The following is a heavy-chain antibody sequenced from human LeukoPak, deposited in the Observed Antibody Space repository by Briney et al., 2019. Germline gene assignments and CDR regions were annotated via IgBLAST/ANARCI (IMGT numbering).Heavy chain of an antibody. V-gene: IGHV4-34*01. Sequence: PSETLSLTCAVYGGSFSVYYWSWIRQPPGKGLEWIGEINHSGSTNYNPSLKSRVTISVDTSKNQFSLKLSSVTAADTAVYYCARRGVRGIAAAGLKQFDPWGQGTLVTVSS. D-gene: IGHD6-13*01. J-gene: IGHJ5*02. CDR2: INHSGST. CDR3: ARRGVRGIAAAGLKQFDP. CDR1: GGSFSVYY.